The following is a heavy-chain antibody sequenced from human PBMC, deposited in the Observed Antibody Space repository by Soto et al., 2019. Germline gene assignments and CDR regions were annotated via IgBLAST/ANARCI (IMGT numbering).Heavy chain of an antibody. J-gene: IGHJ6*02. V-gene: IGHV3-11*06. CDR2: ISGSGAYT. D-gene: IGHD3-10*01. CDR1: GFILSDNY. Sequence: QVQLVESGGGLVKPGESLRLSCIGSGFILSDNYMTWIRQAPGKGLEWVSYISGSGAYTNYADSVKGRFTISRDNARNYLLLQINSLRVEDTAVYYCARYSGWRKSFLYNYGLDVWGQGTTVIVSS. CDR3: ARYSGWRKSFLYNYGLDV.